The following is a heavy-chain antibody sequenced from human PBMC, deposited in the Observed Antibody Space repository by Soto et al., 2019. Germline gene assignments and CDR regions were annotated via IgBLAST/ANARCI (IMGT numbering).Heavy chain of an antibody. Sequence: SETLSLTCAVSGGSISGSNWWSWVRQPPGKGLEWIGEIYHSGSTNYNPSLKSRVTISVDKSKNQFSLKLSSVTAADTAVYYCARXLSGPKGGLRGARGFGYWGQGTLVTVSS. V-gene: IGHV4-4*02. J-gene: IGHJ4*02. D-gene: IGHD6-19*01. CDR2: IYHSGST. CDR1: GGSISGSNW. CDR3: ARXLSGPKGGLRGARGFGY.